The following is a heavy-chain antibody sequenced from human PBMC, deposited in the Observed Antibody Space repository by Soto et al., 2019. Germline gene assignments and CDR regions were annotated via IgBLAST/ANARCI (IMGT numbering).Heavy chain of an antibody. CDR2: KNYIEST. CDR3: ATSFACSTAYCSIRPVDS. J-gene: IGHJ4*02. V-gene: IGHV4-61*01. Sequence: QVQLQESGPGLVKSSETLSLTCSVSGGSVTSATYYWSWVRQPPGKGLEYIGYKNYIESTSYNPSLKSRVTILIDPSKNQFSLGLTSVTAADTAVYYCATSFACSTAYCSIRPVDSWGQGTLVTVSS. CDR1: GGSVTSATYY. D-gene: IGHD2-2*01.